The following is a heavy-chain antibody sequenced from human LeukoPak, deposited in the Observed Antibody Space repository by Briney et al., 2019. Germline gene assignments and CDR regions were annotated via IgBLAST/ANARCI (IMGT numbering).Heavy chain of an antibody. D-gene: IGHD4-23*01. CDR3: AREHQWVVTPPTPYYMDV. V-gene: IGHV3-48*01. CDR1: GFTFSSYS. J-gene: IGHJ6*03. CDR2: ISSSSSTI. Sequence: LAGGSLRLSCAASGFTFSSYSMNWVRQAPGKGLEWVSYISSSSSTIYYADSVKGRFTISRDNAKNSLYLQMNSLRAEDTAVYYCAREHQWVVTPPTPYYMDVWGKGTTVTVSS.